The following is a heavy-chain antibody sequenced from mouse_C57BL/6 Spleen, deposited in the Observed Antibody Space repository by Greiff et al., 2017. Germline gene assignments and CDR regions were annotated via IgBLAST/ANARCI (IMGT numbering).Heavy chain of an antibody. Sequence: EVQLVESVAELVRPGASVKLSCTASGFNIKNTYMHWVKQRPEQGLEWIGRIDPANGNTKYAPKFQGKATITADTSSNTAYLQLSRLTTEDTAIYYCARWGDYAEELVWGDYWGQGTSVTVSS. CDR1: GFNIKNTY. D-gene: IGHD2-4*01. V-gene: IGHV14-3*01. CDR3: ARWGDYAEELVWGDY. CDR2: IDPANGNT. J-gene: IGHJ4*01.